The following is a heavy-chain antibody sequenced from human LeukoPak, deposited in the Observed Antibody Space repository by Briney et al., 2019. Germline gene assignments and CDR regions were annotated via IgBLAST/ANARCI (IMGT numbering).Heavy chain of an antibody. CDR1: GFTFNVYS. V-gene: IGHV3-21*01. CDR3: ARDSSDFDY. D-gene: IGHD3-22*01. CDR2: ISSNSKYI. J-gene: IGHJ4*02. Sequence: GGSLRLSCAASGFTFNVYSMNWVRQAPGKGLEWVSSISSNSKYIYYADSMRGRFTVSRDNAENSLFLQSNSLRAEDTAVYYCARDSSDFDYWGQGTLVTVSS.